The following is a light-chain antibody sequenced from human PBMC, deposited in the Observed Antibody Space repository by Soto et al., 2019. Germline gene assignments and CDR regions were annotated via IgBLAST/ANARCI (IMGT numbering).Light chain of an antibody. V-gene: IGKV3-15*01. J-gene: IGKJ5*01. Sequence: EIVMTQSPATLSVSPGERVTLSCRASQSVSSNLGWYQHKPGQAPRLLIYGTSTRATGIPARFSGSGSGTECTLTISSLQAEDFAVYYCQQYNNWPLTFGQGTRLEI. CDR3: QQYNNWPLT. CDR1: QSVSSN. CDR2: GTS.